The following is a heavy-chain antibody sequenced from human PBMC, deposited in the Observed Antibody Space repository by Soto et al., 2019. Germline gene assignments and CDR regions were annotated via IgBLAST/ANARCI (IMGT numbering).Heavy chain of an antibody. CDR3: ARSFKYYDILTGYYIGAFDI. CDR2: IYPGDSDT. D-gene: IGHD3-9*01. V-gene: IGHV5-51*01. J-gene: IGHJ3*02. Sequence: GESLKISCKGSGYSFTSYWIGWVRQMPGKGLEWMGIIYPGDSDTRYSPSFQGQVTISADKSISTAYLQWSSLKASDTAMYYCARSFKYYDILTGYYIGAFDIWGQGTMVTVSS. CDR1: GYSFTSYW.